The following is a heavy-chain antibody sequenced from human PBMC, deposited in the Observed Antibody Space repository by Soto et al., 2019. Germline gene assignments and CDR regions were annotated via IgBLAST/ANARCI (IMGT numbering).Heavy chain of an antibody. Sequence: ASVKVSCKASGYSFTDYHIHWVRQAPGQGLEWLGRINPKSGGTSTAQKFQGWVTMTRDRSISTVYMELTRLRSDDTAVYFCSRGHSTDCSNGVCSFFYNHGRGVWDRESTGAVSS. J-gene: IGHJ6*04. CDR2: INPKSGGT. D-gene: IGHD2-8*01. V-gene: IGHV1-2*04. CDR3: SRGHSTDCSNGVCSFFYNHGRGV. CDR1: GYSFTDYH.